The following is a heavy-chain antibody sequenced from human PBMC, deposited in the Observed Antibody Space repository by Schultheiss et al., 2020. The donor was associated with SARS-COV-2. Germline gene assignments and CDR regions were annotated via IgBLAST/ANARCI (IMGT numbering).Heavy chain of an antibody. D-gene: IGHD1-14*01. CDR1: GYTFTNYG. Sequence: ASVKVSCKTSGYTFTNYGITWVRQAPGQGLEWMGWFSAYNGDTTYAQKFQGRVTMTTDTSTSTAYMELRSLRSDDTAVYYCARVTVTRIRYYYGMDVWGQGTTVTVSS. CDR3: ARVTVTRIRYYYGMDV. J-gene: IGHJ6*02. V-gene: IGHV1-18*01. CDR2: FSAYNGDT.